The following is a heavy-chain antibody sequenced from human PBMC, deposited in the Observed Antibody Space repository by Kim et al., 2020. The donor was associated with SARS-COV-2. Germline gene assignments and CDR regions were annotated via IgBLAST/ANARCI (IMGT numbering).Heavy chain of an antibody. J-gene: IGHJ4*02. V-gene: IGHV4-39*07. CDR3: ARDRIAAAGTEFDY. D-gene: IGHD6-13*01. Sequence: NPSLKRRVTISVDTSKNQFSLKLSSVTAADTAVYYCARDRIAAAGTEFDYWGQGTLVTVSS.